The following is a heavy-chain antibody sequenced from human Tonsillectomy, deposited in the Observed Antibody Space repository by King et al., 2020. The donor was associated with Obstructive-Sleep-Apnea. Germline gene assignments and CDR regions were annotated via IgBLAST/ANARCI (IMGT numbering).Heavy chain of an antibody. D-gene: IGHD1-7*01. V-gene: IGHV4-4*07. CDR3: ARVGETIYYYYGMDV. J-gene: IGHJ6*02. CDR1: GASVNSFY. CDR2: LYTSGST. Sequence: LQLQESGPGLVEPSETLSLTCTVSGASVNSFYWSWIRQPAGEGLEWIGRLYTSGSTDYNPSLKSRVTMSVDTSKNQFSLKLTSVPAADTAVYYCARVGETIYYYYGMDVWGQGTTVTVSS.